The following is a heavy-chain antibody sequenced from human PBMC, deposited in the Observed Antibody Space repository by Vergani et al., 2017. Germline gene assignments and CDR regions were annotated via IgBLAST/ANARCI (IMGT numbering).Heavy chain of an antibody. J-gene: IGHJ6*02. CDR1: GGSISSYY. D-gene: IGHD1-1*01. CDR3: ARVNDGIARDYYYGMDV. V-gene: IGHV4-59*01. CDR2: IYYSGST. Sequence: QVQLQESGPGLVKPSETLSLTCTVSGGSISSYYWSWIRQPPGKGLEWIGYIYYSGSTNYNPSLKSRVTISVDTSKNQFSLKLSSVTAADTAVYYCARVNDGIARDYYYGMDVWGQGTTVTVSS.